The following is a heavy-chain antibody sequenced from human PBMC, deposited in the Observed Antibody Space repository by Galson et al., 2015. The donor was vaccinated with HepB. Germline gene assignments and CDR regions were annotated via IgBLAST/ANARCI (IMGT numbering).Heavy chain of an antibody. CDR1: GFTFSSYA. Sequence: SLRLSCAASGFTFSSYAMSWVRQAPGKGLEWVSAISGSGGSTYYADSVKGRFTISRDNSKNTLYLQMNSLRAEDTAVYYCAKATRYGSGSLSWFDPWGQGTLVTVSS. CDR3: AKATRYGSGSLSWFDP. D-gene: IGHD3-10*01. CDR2: ISGSGGST. J-gene: IGHJ5*02. V-gene: IGHV3-23*01.